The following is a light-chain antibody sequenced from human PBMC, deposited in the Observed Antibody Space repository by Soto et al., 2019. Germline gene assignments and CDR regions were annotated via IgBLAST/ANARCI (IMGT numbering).Light chain of an antibody. J-gene: IGKJ4*01. CDR2: AAS. V-gene: IGKV1-27*01. CDR1: QGIRNY. CDR3: QKYKSAPLT. Sequence: DIQMTQSPSSLSASVGDRVTITCRASQGIRNYLAWYQQKPGKVPKLLIYAASTLQSGVPSRFSGSGSGTDFTLTISSLQPEDVATYYCQKYKSAPLTFGGGTKVEIK.